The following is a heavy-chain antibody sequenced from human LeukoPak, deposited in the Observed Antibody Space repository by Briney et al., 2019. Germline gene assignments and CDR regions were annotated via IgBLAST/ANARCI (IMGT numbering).Heavy chain of an antibody. J-gene: IGHJ4*02. CDR2: ISSSSSYT. D-gene: IGHD5-18*01. CDR1: GLIFSDYY. V-gene: IGHV3-11*06. Sequence: GGSLRLSCAASGLIFSDYYMSWIRQAPGRGLDWVSYISSSSSYTNYADSVKGRFTISRDNAKNSLFLQMNSLRAEDTAVYYCAKFNEYTYGPNFDYWGQGTLVTVSS. CDR3: AKFNEYTYGPNFDY.